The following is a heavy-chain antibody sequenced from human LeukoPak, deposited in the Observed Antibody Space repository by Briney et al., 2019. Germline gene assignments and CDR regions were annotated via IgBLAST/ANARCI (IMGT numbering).Heavy chain of an antibody. D-gene: IGHD3-10*01. CDR3: ATPSPSGSWYFQH. CDR2: FDPEDGET. J-gene: IGHJ1*01. V-gene: IGHV1-24*01. CDR1: GYTFTGYY. Sequence: ASVKVSCKASGYTFTGYYMHWVRQAPGQGLEWMGGFDPEDGETIYAQKFQGRVTMTEDTSTDTAYMELSSLRSDDTAVYYCATPSPSGSWYFQHWGQGTLVTVSS.